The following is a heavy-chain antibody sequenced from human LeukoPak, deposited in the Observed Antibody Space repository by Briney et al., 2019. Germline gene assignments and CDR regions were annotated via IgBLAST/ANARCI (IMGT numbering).Heavy chain of an antibody. CDR3: ARLPVHYYDSRDY. CDR2: MNPNSGNT. D-gene: IGHD3-22*01. V-gene: IGHV1-8*01. J-gene: IGHJ4*02. Sequence: ASVKVSCKASGYTFTSHDVNWVRQATGQGLEWMGWMNPNSGNTGYAQKFQGRVTMTRNTSISTAYMELSSLRSEDTAVYYCARLPVHYYDSRDYWGQGTLVTVSS. CDR1: GYTFTSHD.